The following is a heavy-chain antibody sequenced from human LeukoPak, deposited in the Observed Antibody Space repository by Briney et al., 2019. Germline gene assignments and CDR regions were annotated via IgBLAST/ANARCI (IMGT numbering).Heavy chain of an antibody. CDR1: GFTFSSYW. D-gene: IGHD4-17*01. Sequence: PGGSLRLSCAASGFTFSSYWMSWVRQAPGKGLEWVANIKQDGSEKYYVDSVKGRFTISRDNAKNSLYLQMNSLRAEDTAVYYCAREAIHDYGDYFDYWGQGTLVTVSS. J-gene: IGHJ4*02. CDR2: IKQDGSEK. CDR3: AREAIHDYGDYFDY. V-gene: IGHV3-7*01.